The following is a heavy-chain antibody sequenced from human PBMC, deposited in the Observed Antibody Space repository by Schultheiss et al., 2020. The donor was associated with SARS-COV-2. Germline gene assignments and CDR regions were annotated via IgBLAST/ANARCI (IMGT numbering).Heavy chain of an antibody. CDR1: GGSFSGYY. J-gene: IGHJ5*02. D-gene: IGHD3-10*01. Sequence: SETLSLTCAVYGGSFSGYYWSWIRQPPGKGLEWIGYIYHSGSTYYNPSLKSRVTISVDRSKNQFSLKLSSVTAADTAVYYCARERHYYGSNWFDPWGQGTLVTVSS. CDR3: ARERHYYGSNWFDP. CDR2: IYHSGST. V-gene: IGHV4-30-2*01.